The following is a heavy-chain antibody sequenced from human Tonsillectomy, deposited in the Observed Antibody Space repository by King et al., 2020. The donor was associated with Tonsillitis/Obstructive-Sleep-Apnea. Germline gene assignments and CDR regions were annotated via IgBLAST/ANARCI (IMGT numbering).Heavy chain of an antibody. D-gene: IGHD4-11*01. Sequence: VQLVESGGGLVQPGGSLRLPCAASGFTFSSYAMSWVRQAPGKGLEWVSAISGSGGSTYYADSVKGRFTISRDNSKNTLYLQMNSPRPEDTAVYYCEKDRRTTGLNWFDPWGQGTLVTVSS. V-gene: IGHV3-23*04. CDR2: ISGSGGST. J-gene: IGHJ5*02. CDR1: GFTFSSYA. CDR3: EKDRRTTGLNWFDP.